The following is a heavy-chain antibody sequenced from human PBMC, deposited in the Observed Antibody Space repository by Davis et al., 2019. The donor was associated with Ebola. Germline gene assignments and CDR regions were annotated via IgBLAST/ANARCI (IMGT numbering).Heavy chain of an antibody. D-gene: IGHD5-12*01. CDR1: GYTFTSYY. J-gene: IGHJ4*02. CDR3: VRVGYSGPPEFDY. CDR2: INPNTGNS. Sequence: AASVKVSCKASGYTFTSYYMHWVRQAPGQGLEWMGWINPNTGNSGYAQNFQGRVTMTADTSINTAYMELNSLRSEDTAIYYCVRVGYSGPPEFDYWGQGTLVTVSS. V-gene: IGHV1-8*02.